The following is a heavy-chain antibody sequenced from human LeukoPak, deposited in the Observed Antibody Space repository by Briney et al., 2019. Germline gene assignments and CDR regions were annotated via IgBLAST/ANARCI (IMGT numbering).Heavy chain of an antibody. CDR1: EIPPSNYW. D-gene: IGHD2-15*01. CDR3: VAANPNSDY. Sequence: QTGGPLRPSCAVPEIPPSNYWMHWVRKAPGKGLVWVSRVNSDGSSTTYADSVKGRFTISRDITKNTLCLQMNTLRAEDTAVYYCVAANPNSDYWGQGTLVTVSS. V-gene: IGHV3-74*01. J-gene: IGHJ4*02. CDR2: VNSDGSST.